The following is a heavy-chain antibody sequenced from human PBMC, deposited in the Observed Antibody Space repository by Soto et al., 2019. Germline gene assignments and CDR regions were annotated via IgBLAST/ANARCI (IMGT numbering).Heavy chain of an antibody. Sequence: ASVKVSCKASGYTFTSYAIHWVRQAPGQRLEWMGWINTGKGNTKYSQKFQGRVTITRDTSASTAYMDLSSLRSGDTAVYYCARDPWGGAVDAFDIWGQGTMVTVSS. J-gene: IGHJ3*02. CDR3: ARDPWGGAVDAFDI. V-gene: IGHV1-3*04. D-gene: IGHD3-10*01. CDR1: GYTFTSYA. CDR2: INTGKGNT.